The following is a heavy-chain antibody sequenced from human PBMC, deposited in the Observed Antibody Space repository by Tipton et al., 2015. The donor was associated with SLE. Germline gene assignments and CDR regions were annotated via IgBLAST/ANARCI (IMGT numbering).Heavy chain of an antibody. V-gene: IGHV3-23*01. Sequence: SLRLSCGASGFNFSSYAMSWVRQAPGKGLEWVSGISGSGASTYYADSVKGRFTIFRDNSKNTLYLQMKSLRVEDTAVYYYAKEGGNLGDDPDAFDIWGQGTMVTVSS. CDR3: AKEGGNLGDDPDAFDI. D-gene: IGHD1-26*01. CDR1: GFNFSSYA. CDR2: ISGSGAST. J-gene: IGHJ3*02.